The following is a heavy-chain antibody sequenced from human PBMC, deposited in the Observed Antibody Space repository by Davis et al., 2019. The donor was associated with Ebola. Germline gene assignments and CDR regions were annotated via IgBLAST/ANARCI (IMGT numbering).Heavy chain of an antibody. CDR2: VSGSGRNT. V-gene: IGHV3-23*01. CDR1: GFTFSSYA. J-gene: IGHJ4*02. Sequence: PGGSLRLSCAASGFTFSSYAMIWVRQAPGKGLEWVSSVSGSGRNTYYADSVKGRFTISRDNAKKSLYLQMNSLRTEDTAFYYCAKDIKRYCTGGSCFSGIDYWGQGTLVTVSS. D-gene: IGHD2-15*01. CDR3: AKDIKRYCTGGSCFSGIDY.